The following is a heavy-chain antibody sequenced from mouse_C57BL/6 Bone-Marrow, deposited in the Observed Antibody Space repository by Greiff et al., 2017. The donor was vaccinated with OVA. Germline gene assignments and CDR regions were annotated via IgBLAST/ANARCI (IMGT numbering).Heavy chain of an antibody. CDR3: ARSGITTVEGDFAMDY. Sequence: QVQLQQPGAELVKPGASVKMSCKASGYTFTSYWLTWVKQRPGQGLEWIGDLYPGSGRTNYNEKFKSKATLTVDTSSSTAYMQLSSLTSEDSAVYYCARSGITTVEGDFAMDYWGQGTSVTVSS. CDR1: GYTFTSYW. CDR2: LYPGSGRT. D-gene: IGHD1-1*01. V-gene: IGHV1-55*01. J-gene: IGHJ4*01.